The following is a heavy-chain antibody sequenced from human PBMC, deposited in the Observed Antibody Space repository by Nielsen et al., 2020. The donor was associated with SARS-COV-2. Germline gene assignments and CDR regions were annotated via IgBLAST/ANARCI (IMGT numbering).Heavy chain of an antibody. V-gene: IGHV1-24*01. CDR3: AKAHPVCDGDCSSIYYFYGMDV. CDR1: GYTLSDLS. Sequence: ASVKVSCKVSGYTLSDLSIHWVRQAPGKGLEWMGGFDPEDGETIYAQKFQDRVTMTEDTSTDTAYMELNSLKSEDTAVYYCAKAHPVCDGDCSSIYYFYGMDVWGQGTTVTVSS. J-gene: IGHJ6*02. D-gene: IGHD2-21*02. CDR2: FDPEDGET.